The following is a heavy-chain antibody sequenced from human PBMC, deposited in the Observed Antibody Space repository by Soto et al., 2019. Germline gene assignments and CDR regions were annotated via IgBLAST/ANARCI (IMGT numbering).Heavy chain of an antibody. V-gene: IGHV4-34*01. Sequence: QVQLQQWGAGLLKPSETLSLTCAVYGGSFSGYYWSWIRQPPGKGLEWIGEINHSGSTNYNPSLKSRATISVDTSKNQFSLKLSSVTAADTAVYYCAREYGGNSGTFDYWGQGTLVTVSS. CDR3: AREYGGNSGTFDY. D-gene: IGHD2-21*02. CDR1: GGSFSGYY. CDR2: INHSGST. J-gene: IGHJ4*02.